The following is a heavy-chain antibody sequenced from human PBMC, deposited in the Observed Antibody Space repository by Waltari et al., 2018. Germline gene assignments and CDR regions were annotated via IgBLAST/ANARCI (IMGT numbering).Heavy chain of an antibody. CDR2: IYHSGST. Sequence: QVQLQESGPGLVKPSETLSLTCAVSGYSISSGYYWGWIRQPPGKGLEWIGSIYHSGSTYYNPSLKSRVTISVDTSKNQFSLKLSSVTAADTAVYYCARLWSNSAHFDYWGQGTLVTVSS. V-gene: IGHV4-38-2*01. J-gene: IGHJ4*02. CDR3: ARLWSNSAHFDY. D-gene: IGHD3-10*01. CDR1: GYSISSGYY.